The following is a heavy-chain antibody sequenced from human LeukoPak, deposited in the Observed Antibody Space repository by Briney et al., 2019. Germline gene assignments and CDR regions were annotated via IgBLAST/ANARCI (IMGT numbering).Heavy chain of an antibody. CDR3: AKKGIALAVADAFEF. D-gene: IGHD6-13*01. Sequence: GGSLRLSCAASGFTFSSYAMSWVRQAPGKGLEWVSAISGSGGSTYYADSVKGRFTISRDNSRNTLYLQMNSLRAEDTAVYYCAKKGIALAVADAFEFWGKGQWSPSLQ. CDR2: ISGSGGST. J-gene: IGHJ3*01. CDR1: GFTFSSYA. V-gene: IGHV3-23*01.